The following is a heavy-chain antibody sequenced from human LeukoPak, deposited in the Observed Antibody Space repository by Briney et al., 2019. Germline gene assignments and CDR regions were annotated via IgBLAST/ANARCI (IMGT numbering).Heavy chain of an antibody. CDR3: ATGALEWFPYYFDY. CDR1: GYTLTELS. J-gene: IGHJ4*02. CDR2: FDPEDGET. V-gene: IGHV1-24*01. Sequence: ASVRVSCKVSGYTLTELSMHWVRQAPGKGLEWMGGFDPEDGETIYAQKFQGRVTMTEDTSTDTAYMELSSLRSEDTAVYYCATGALEWFPYYFDYWGQGTLVTVSS. D-gene: IGHD3-3*01.